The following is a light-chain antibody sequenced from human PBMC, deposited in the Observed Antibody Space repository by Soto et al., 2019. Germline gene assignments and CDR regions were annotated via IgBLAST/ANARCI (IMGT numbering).Light chain of an antibody. CDR1: SSNIGAGYD. V-gene: IGLV1-40*01. Sequence: VLTQPPSVSGAPGQRVTLSCTGSSSNIGAGYDVHWYQQLPGTAPKLLIYGNTNRPSGVPDRFSGSKSGTSASLAITGLQPEDEADYFCQSYDSSLSGPVVFGAGTKLTVL. CDR2: GNT. J-gene: IGLJ2*01. CDR3: QSYDSSLSGPVV.